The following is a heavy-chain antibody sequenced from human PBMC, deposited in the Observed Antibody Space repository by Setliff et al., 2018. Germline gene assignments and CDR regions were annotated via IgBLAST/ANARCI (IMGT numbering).Heavy chain of an antibody. CDR3: AKVIAAAGRSSGQQADY. CDR1: GFTFTSYT. CDR2: ISNSGTGNPV. V-gene: IGHV3-48*04. D-gene: IGHD6-6*01. J-gene: IGHJ4*02. Sequence: GGSLRLSCVASGFTFTSYTMSWVRQAPGKGLQCVSHISNSGTGNPVYYADSVKGRFTISRDNAKNSLYLQMSSLRAEDTAVYYCAKVIAAAGRSSGQQADYWGQGTLVTVSS.